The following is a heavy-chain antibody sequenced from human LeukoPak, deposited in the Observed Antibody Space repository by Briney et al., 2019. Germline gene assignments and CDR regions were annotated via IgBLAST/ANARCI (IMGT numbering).Heavy chain of an antibody. CDR3: AIGIDGAFNS. D-gene: IGHD3-16*01. CDR2: ISGSGVGT. J-gene: IGHJ4*02. Sequence: GGSLRLSCAASGFMFSTYAMSWVRQAPGKGLEWVSTISGSGVGTYYTDSVKGRFTTSRDNSKNTLFLQMTSLRTEDTAIYYCAIGIDGAFNSWGQGTLVTVSS. CDR1: GFMFSTYA. V-gene: IGHV3-23*01.